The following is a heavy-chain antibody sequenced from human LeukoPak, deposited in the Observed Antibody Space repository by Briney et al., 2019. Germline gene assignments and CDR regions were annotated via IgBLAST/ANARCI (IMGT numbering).Heavy chain of an antibody. J-gene: IGHJ4*02. CDR1: GYTFTSYY. CDR3: ARAYPRLMTTVTSYFDY. CDR2: INPSGGST. D-gene: IGHD4-17*01. Sequence: ASVKVSCKASGYTFTSYYMHWVRQAPGQGLEWMGIINPSGGSTSYAQKFQGRVTMTRDTSTSTVYMELSSLRSEDTAVYYCARAYPRLMTTVTSYFDYWGQGTPVTVSS. V-gene: IGHV1-46*01.